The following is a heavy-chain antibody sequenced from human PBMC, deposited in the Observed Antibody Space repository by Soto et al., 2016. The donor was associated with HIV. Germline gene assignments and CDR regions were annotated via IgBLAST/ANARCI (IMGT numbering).Heavy chain of an antibody. CDR3: ASRLFNPGWSLLHAHFDS. D-gene: IGHD2-15*01. Sequence: QVQLVQSGAELKRPGSSVKVSCRTSESTFHNSAISWVRQAPGQGPEWMGGVVPMFGTANYAQDFQGRVTITTDDSTTIVFMELRSLRSEDSAVYYCASRLFNPGWSLLHAHFDSWGQGTLLTVSS. J-gene: IGHJ4*02. V-gene: IGHV1-69*05. CDR2: VVPMFGTA. CDR1: ESTFHNSA.